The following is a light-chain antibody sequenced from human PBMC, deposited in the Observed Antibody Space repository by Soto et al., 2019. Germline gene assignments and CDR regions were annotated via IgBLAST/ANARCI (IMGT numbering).Light chain of an antibody. CDR2: GAS. V-gene: IGKV3-15*01. CDR3: QQYDNWPYT. Sequence: EIVMTHSPATLSVSPGERATLSCRASQSVSNNLAWYQQKPGHAPRLLLYGASTRATASPARCSGSGAGTEFTLTISSLQYEDFAVYFCQQYDNWPYTFGQGTKLEIK. J-gene: IGKJ2*01. CDR1: QSVSNN.